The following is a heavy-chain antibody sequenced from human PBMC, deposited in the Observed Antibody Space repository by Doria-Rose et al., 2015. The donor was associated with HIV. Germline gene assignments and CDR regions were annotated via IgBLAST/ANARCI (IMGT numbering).Heavy chain of an antibody. CDR3: ARIKSSRWYHKYYFDF. D-gene: IGHD6-13*01. J-gene: IGHJ4*02. CDR2: IFSDDER. Sequence: QVQLVQSGPVLVKPTETLTLTCTVSGVSLSSPGMGVSWIRQPPGKALEWLAIIFSDDERSYKTSLESRLTISRGTSKSQVVLTMTDMDPVDTATYYCARIKSSRWYHKYYFDFWGQGTLVIVSA. V-gene: IGHV2-26*01. CDR1: GVSLSSPGMG.